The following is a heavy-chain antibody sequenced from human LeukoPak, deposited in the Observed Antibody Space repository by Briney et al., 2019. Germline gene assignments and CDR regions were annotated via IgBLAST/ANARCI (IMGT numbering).Heavy chain of an antibody. CDR2: IYSGGST. CDR3: ARDSSTTGTTHDAFDI. Sequence: GGSLRLSCAASGFTVSSNYMSWVRQAPGKGLEWVSVIYSGGSTYYADSVKGRFTISRDNSKNSLYLQMNSLRAEDTAVYYCARDSSTTGTTHDAFDIWGQGTMVTVSS. CDR1: GFTVSSNY. D-gene: IGHD1-1*01. J-gene: IGHJ3*02. V-gene: IGHV3-53*01.